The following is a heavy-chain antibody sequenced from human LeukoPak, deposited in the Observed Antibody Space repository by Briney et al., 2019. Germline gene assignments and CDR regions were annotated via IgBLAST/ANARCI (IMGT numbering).Heavy chain of an antibody. Sequence: ASVKVSCKASVYTFTSYYMHWVRQAPGQGLEWMGIINPSGGSTSYAQKFQGRVTMTRDTSTSTVYMELSSLRSEDTAVYYCASSGGSQGNFDYWGQGTLVTVSS. CDR1: VYTFTSYY. CDR2: INPSGGST. V-gene: IGHV1-46*01. J-gene: IGHJ4*02. CDR3: ASSGGSQGNFDY. D-gene: IGHD2-15*01.